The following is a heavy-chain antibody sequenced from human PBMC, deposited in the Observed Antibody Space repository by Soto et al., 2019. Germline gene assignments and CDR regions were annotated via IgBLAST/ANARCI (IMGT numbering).Heavy chain of an antibody. Sequence: SETLSLTCAVSGYSISSGYYWGWIRQPPGKGLEWIGSIYHSGSTYYNPSLKSRVTISVDTSKNQFSLKLSSVTAADTAVYYCARVGDYGDYQLDPWGQGTLVTVSS. D-gene: IGHD4-17*01. CDR3: ARVGDYGDYQLDP. V-gene: IGHV4-38-2*01. J-gene: IGHJ5*02. CDR1: GYSISSGYY. CDR2: IYHSGST.